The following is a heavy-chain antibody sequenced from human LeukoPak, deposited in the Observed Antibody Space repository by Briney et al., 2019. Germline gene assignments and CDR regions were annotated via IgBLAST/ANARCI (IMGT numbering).Heavy chain of an antibody. D-gene: IGHD4/OR15-4a*01. CDR3: ARTNYPYYFDY. CDR2: VNSDGSST. J-gene: IGHJ4*02. Sequence: GGSLRVSCAASGFTFTSYWMHWVRQAPGKGLVWVSHVNSDGSSTSYADSVKGRFTISRDNAKNTLYLQMNSLRAEDTAVYYCARTNYPYYFDYWGQGTLVTVSS. V-gene: IGHV3-74*01. CDR1: GFTFTSYW.